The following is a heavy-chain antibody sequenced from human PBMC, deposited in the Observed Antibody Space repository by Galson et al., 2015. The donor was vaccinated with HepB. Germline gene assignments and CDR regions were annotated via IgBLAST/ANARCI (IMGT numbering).Heavy chain of an antibody. V-gene: IGHV1-18*01. Sequence: SVKVSCKASGYTFSTYGISWVRQAPGQGLEWMGWISAKHGNTRYAQKLQDRVTMTTDTPTSTAYMELRSLRSDDTAMYYCAKESMPGPWGDYWGQGTLVTVSS. CDR2: ISAKHGNT. CDR1: GYTFSTYG. D-gene: IGHD7-27*01. CDR3: AKESMPGPWGDY. J-gene: IGHJ4*02.